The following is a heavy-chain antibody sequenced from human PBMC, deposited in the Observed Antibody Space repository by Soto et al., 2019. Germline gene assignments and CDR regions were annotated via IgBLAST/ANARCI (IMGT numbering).Heavy chain of an antibody. Sequence: QVQLVESGGGVVQPGRSLRLSCAASGFTFSGYAMHWVRQAPGKGLEWVAVMSYDGDNKYYADSVRGRFTISRDTSKNTLYLQMNSLGAEDTAVYYCASDGDRSWPYYYYSMDVWGQGTTVIVSS. D-gene: IGHD6-13*01. CDR2: MSYDGDNK. CDR3: ASDGDRSWPYYYYSMDV. V-gene: IGHV3-30-3*01. J-gene: IGHJ6*02. CDR1: GFTFSGYA.